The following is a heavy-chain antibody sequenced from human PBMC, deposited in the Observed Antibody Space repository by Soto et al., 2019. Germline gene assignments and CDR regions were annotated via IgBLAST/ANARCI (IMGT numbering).Heavy chain of an antibody. CDR3: ARDLRYCSGGSCYSGWFDP. D-gene: IGHD2-15*01. CDR1: GFTFSSYA. V-gene: IGHV3-30-3*01. Sequence: GGSLRLSCAASGFTFSSYAMHWVRQAPGKGLEWVAVISYDGSNKYYADSVKGRFTISRDNSKNTLYLQMNSLRAEDTAVYYCARDLRYCSGGSCYSGWFDPWGQGTLVTVS. CDR2: ISYDGSNK. J-gene: IGHJ5*02.